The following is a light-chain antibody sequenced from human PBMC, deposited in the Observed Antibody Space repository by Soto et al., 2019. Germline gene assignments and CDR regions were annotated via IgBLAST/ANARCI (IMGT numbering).Light chain of an antibody. J-gene: IGLJ2*01. Sequence: QSALTQPASVSGSPGQSITISCTGTSSDVGGYNYVSWYQQHPGKAPKFMIYDVSNRPSGVSNRFSDSKSGNTASLTTSGLQAEDEADYYCSSYTSSSTLVFGGGTQLTVL. CDR2: DVS. CDR3: SSYTSSSTLV. V-gene: IGLV2-14*01. CDR1: SSDVGGYNY.